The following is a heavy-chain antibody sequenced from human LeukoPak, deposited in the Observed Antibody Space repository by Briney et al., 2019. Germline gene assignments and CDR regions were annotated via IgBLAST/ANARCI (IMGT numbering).Heavy chain of an antibody. CDR1: GFTFNNYA. J-gene: IGHJ4*02. Sequence: PGGSLRLSCAASGFTFNNYAVGWVRQAPGKGLEWVSAISGGGVSTYYADSVKGRFTISSDNSKTTLYLQMNNLRAEDTAVYYCAKNVNGGNWYYFDHWGQGTLVTVSS. D-gene: IGHD1-20*01. CDR3: AKNVNGGNWYYFDH. V-gene: IGHV3-23*01. CDR2: ISGGGVST.